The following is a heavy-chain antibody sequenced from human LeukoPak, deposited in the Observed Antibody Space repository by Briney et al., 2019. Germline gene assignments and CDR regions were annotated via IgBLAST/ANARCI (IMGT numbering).Heavy chain of an antibody. CDR2: ISGSGVST. D-gene: IGHD3-10*01. V-gene: IGHV3-23*01. CDR3: APPVGSGAYFDY. Sequence: GGSLRFSCAASGFTFSSYAMSWVRQAPGKGLECLSAISGSGVSTYYADSVKGRFTISRDNSRNTLYLQMNSLRADDTAVYYCAPPVGSGAYFDYWGQGTLVSVSS. CDR1: GFTFSSYA. J-gene: IGHJ4*02.